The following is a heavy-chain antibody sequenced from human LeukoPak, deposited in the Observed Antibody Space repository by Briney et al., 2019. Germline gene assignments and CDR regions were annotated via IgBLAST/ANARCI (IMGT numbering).Heavy chain of an antibody. V-gene: IGHV3-11*04. CDR3: ARGGYLSSPFDP. D-gene: IGHD6-13*01. J-gene: IGHJ5*02. Sequence: KPGGSLRLSCAASGFTFSDYYMSWIRQAPGKGLEWVSYSSLSGNYTFYADSVKGRFTISRDNAKNSLYLQMDSLRAEDTAVYYCARGGYLSSPFDPWGQGTLVTVSS. CDR1: GFTFSDYY. CDR2: SSLSGNYT.